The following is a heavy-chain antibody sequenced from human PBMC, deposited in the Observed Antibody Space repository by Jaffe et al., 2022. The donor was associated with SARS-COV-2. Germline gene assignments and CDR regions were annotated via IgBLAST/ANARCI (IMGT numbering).Heavy chain of an antibody. D-gene: IGHD6-19*01. V-gene: IGHV3-13*01. Sequence: EVQLVESGGGLVQPGGSLRLSCAASGFTFSSYDMHWVRQATGKGLEWVSAIGTAGDTYYPGSVKGRFTISRENAKNSLYLQMNSLRAGDTAVYYCARALRDTSGTLDYWGQGTLVTVSS. CDR2: IGTAGDT. CDR3: ARALRDTSGTLDY. CDR1: GFTFSSYD. J-gene: IGHJ4*02.